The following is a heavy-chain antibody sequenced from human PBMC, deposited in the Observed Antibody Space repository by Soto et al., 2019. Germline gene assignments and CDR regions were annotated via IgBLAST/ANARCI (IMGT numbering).Heavy chain of an antibody. CDR1: GGSISSYY. J-gene: IGHJ6*02. Sequence: SETLSLTCTVSGGSISSYYWSWIRQPPGKGLEWIGYIYYSGSTNYNPSLKSRVTISVDTSKDQFSLKLRSVTAADTAVYYCARGFSSGWPPYYYYGMDVWGQGTTVTVSS. CDR3: ARGFSSGWPPYYYYGMDV. CDR2: IYYSGST. D-gene: IGHD6-19*01. V-gene: IGHV4-59*01.